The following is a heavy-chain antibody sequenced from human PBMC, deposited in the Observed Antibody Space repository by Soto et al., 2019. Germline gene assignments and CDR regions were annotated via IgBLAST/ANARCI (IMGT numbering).Heavy chain of an antibody. V-gene: IGHV3-48*02. J-gene: IGHJ4*02. CDR1: GFTFSNYN. CDR3: ARDRVGLDY. Sequence: EVQLVESGGGLVQPGGSRKLSCEASGFTFSNYNMNWVRQAPGMGLEWLAYISTTRTPIYYAYSVKGRFTIARVNVKSSLYLYMNSLRDEDTAVYYCARDRVGLDYWGQGTLVTVSS. CDR2: ISTTRTPI. D-gene: IGHD3-16*01.